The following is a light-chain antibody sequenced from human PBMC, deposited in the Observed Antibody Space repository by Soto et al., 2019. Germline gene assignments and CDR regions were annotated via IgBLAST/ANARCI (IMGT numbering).Light chain of an antibody. V-gene: IGKV1-27*01. J-gene: IGKJ5*01. CDR1: QGISNY. CDR2: SAS. CDR3: QKYDNVPIT. Sequence: DIQMTQSPSSLSASVGDSVTITCRASQGISNYLAWYQQKPGKVPQLLIYSASTLPSGVPSRFSGSASGIDFTLTISSLQPEDVATYYCQKYDNVPITFGQGTRLELK.